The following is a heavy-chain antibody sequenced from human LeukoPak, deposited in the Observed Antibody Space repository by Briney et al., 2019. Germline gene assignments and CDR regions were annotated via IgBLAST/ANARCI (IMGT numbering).Heavy chain of an antibody. CDR1: GYTFTSYG. CDR2: ISAYNGNT. J-gene: IGHJ5*02. CDR3: ATGARYQTQNWFDP. Sequence: ASVKVSCKASGYTFTSYGISWVRQAPGQGLEWMGWISAYNGNTNYAQKLQGRVTMTTDTSTSTAYMELRSLRSDDTAVYYCATGARYQTQNWFDPWGQGTLVTVSS. V-gene: IGHV1-18*01. D-gene: IGHD2-2*01.